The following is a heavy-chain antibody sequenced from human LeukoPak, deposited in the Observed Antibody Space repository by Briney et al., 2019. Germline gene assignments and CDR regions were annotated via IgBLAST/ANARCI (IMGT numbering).Heavy chain of an antibody. CDR2: IQYDVSSE. CDR3: AREYSGRCIHAFES. J-gene: IGHJ3*02. D-gene: IGHD6-13*01. V-gene: IGHV3-30*02. CDR1: GFTFSSYG. Sequence: GGSLRLSCAASGFTFSSYGMHWVRQAPGKGLEWVAFIQYDVSSEYYADSVKGRFTVSRDNSKNTVCLQMNSLRVEDTAVYYCAREYSGRCIHAFESWGQGTAVTVPS.